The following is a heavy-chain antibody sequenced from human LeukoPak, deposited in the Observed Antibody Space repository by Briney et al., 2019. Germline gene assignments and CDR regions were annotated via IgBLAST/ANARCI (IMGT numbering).Heavy chain of an antibody. D-gene: IGHD3-16*01. Sequence: QPGGSLRLSCAASGFTLSSNYMSWVRQAPGKGLEWGSGIYSGGSTYYADSVKGRFTISRDNSKNTLYLQMNSLRAEETAVYYCARGADLGDFWGQGTLVTASS. J-gene: IGHJ4*02. CDR2: IYSGGST. V-gene: IGHV3-53*01. CDR3: ARGADLGDF. CDR1: GFTLSSNY.